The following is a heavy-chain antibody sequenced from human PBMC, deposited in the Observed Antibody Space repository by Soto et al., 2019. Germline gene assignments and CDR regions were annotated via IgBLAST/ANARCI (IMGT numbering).Heavy chain of an antibody. CDR2: IYYSGST. J-gene: IGHJ4*02. V-gene: IGHV4-39*01. D-gene: IGHD6-13*01. CDR3: ASSIAAAGAPFFDY. Sequence: SETLSLTCTVSGDSISRGAYYWGWIRQPPGKGLEWIGSIYYSGSTYYNPSLKSRVTISVDTSKNQFSLKLSSVTAAETAVYYCASSIAAAGAPFFDYWGQGTLVTVSS. CDR1: GDSISRGAYY.